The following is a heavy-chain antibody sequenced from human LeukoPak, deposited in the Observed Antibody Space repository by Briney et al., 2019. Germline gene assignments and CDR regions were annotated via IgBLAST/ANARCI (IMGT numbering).Heavy chain of an antibody. CDR3: AKAEKRWLQLCSFDL. Sequence: GGSLRLSCVASGFNFNDFGFNWVRQAPGMGPERVSYIGRSATKIFYADSVKGRFTISRDNAKNSLYLEMSSLRAEDTALYYCAKAEKRWLQLCSFDLWGQGTLVSVSS. D-gene: IGHD5-24*01. CDR1: GFNFNDFG. J-gene: IGHJ5*02. V-gene: IGHV3-48*01. CDR2: IGRSATKI.